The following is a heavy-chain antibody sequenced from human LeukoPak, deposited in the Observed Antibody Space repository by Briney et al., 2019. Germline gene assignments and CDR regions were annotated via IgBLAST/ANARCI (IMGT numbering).Heavy chain of an antibody. V-gene: IGHV4-39*01. CDR2: IFYSGNT. CDR3: TRRYLGAFDL. CDR1: GGSNSTTSYY. Sequence: SETLSLTCTVSGGSNSTTSYYWGWIRQPPGKGLEWIVSIFYSGNTYYNPSLRSRVTISVDTSKNQFSLKLRSATAADTAIYYCTRRYLGAFDLWGQGTMVTVSS. D-gene: IGHD3-9*01. J-gene: IGHJ3*01.